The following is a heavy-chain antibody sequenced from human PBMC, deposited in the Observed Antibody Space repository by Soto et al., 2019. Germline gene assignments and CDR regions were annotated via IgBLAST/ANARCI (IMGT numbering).Heavy chain of an antibody. V-gene: IGHV4-28*01. CDR3: ERGLIAAAGTHWLDP. Sequence: TGTLSLTCAVSGYSISSSNWWGWIRQPPGKGLEWIGYIYYSGSTYYNPSLKSRVTMSVDTSKNQFSLKLSSVTAVDTAVYYCERGLIAAAGTHWLDPCGQGPLVPVS. D-gene: IGHD6-13*01. J-gene: IGHJ5*02. CDR1: GYSISSSNW. CDR2: IYYSGST.